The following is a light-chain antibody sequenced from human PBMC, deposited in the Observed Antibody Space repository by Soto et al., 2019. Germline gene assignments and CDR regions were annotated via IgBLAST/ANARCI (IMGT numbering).Light chain of an antibody. CDR2: DAS. CDR3: QQYGSSPRT. V-gene: IGKV3-20*01. CDR1: QSVSNY. J-gene: IGKJ1*01. Sequence: DIVLTQSPCTLSLSPGDRATLSSRASQSVSNYVAWYQQRPGQAPRLLIYDASNRATGIPARFSGSGSGTDFTLTISRLEPEDFAVYYCQQYGSSPRTFGQGTKVDI.